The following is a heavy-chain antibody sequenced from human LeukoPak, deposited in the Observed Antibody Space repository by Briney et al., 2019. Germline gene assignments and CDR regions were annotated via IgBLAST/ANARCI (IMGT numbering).Heavy chain of an antibody. CDR2: ISYDGSNK. D-gene: IGHD3-3*01. CDR3: ARDVLRFLHYYMDV. V-gene: IGHV3-30-3*01. CDR1: GFTFSSYA. J-gene: IGHJ6*03. Sequence: PGRSLRLSCAASGFTFSSYAMHWVRQAPGKGLEWVAVISYDGSNKYYADSVKGRFTISRDNSKNTLYLQMNSLSAEDTAVYYCARDVLRFLHYYMDVWGKGTTVTVSS.